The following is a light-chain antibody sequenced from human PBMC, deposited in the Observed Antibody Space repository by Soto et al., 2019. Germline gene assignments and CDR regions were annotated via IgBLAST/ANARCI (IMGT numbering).Light chain of an antibody. J-gene: IGKJ5*01. CDR3: QQRNIWPPVT. V-gene: IGKV3-11*01. CDR2: GAF. Sequence: EIVVTQSPATLSVPSGERATPSCRASQSISSNFLAWYQQKRGQAPRLLIYGAFNRATGIPARFSGSGSGTDFTLTISSLEPEDFAVYYCQQRNIWPPVTFGQGTRLEIK. CDR1: QSISSNF.